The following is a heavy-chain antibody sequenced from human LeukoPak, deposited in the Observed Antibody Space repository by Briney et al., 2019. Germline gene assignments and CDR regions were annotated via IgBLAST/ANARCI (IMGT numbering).Heavy chain of an antibody. J-gene: IGHJ4*02. Sequence: GGSLRLSCAASGFAFSSYSMHWVRQAPGKGLMWVSRLKSDGSSTGYAGSVKGRFTISRDYAKNTLYLQMNSLRVEDTAVYYCAGTKYIGAAIDYWGQGTLVTVSS. CDR1: GFAFSSYS. CDR3: AGTKYIGAAIDY. D-gene: IGHD3-16*01. CDR2: LKSDGSST. V-gene: IGHV3-74*01.